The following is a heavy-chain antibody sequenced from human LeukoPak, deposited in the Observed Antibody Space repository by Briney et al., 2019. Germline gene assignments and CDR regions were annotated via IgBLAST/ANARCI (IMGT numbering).Heavy chain of an antibody. CDR3: ARDSYYYDNACDI. Sequence: SETLSLTCTVSGGSISSYYWGWIRQPPGKGLEWIGYIYYSGSTNYNPSLKSRVTISVDTSKNQFSLKLSSVTAADTAVYYCARDSYYYDNACDIWGQGTMVTVSS. CDR2: IYYSGST. CDR1: GGSISSYY. V-gene: IGHV4-59*01. J-gene: IGHJ3*02. D-gene: IGHD3-22*01.